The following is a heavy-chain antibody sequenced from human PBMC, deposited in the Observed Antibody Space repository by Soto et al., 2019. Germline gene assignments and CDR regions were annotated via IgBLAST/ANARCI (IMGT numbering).Heavy chain of an antibody. J-gene: IGHJ6*02. CDR3: ARGAEYQVLSRDYFYGMDV. V-gene: IGHV3-30*03. D-gene: IGHD2-2*01. CDR1: TFTLSTYG. CDR2: ISYDGNNK. Sequence: ESGGGVVQPGRSLRLSCAASTFTLSTYGMHRVRQAPGKGLEWVAVISYDGNNKYYADSVKGRFTISRDNSRNTLSLQMNSLTTEDTAVYYCARGAEYQVLSRDYFYGMDVWGQGIMVTVSS.